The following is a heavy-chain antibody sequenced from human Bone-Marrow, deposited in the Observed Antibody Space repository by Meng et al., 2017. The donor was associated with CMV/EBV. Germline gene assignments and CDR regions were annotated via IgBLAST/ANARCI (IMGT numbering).Heavy chain of an antibody. CDR2: IGMSGTTI. Sequence: GRSLRLSCAASGFTFNRDNMNWVRQAPGRGLEWISYIGMSGTTIYYADSVKGRFTISRDNPKNSLYLQMNGLRAEGTAMYDCANDVFDIWGQGTMVTVSS. CDR1: GFTFNRDN. J-gene: IGHJ3*02. CDR3: ANDVFDI. V-gene: IGHV3-48*04.